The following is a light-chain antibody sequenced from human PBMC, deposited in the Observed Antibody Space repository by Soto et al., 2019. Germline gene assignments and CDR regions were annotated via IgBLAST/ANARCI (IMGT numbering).Light chain of an antibody. CDR2: AAS. V-gene: IGKV1-39*01. J-gene: IGKJ2*01. CDR3: QQTYRPSYT. CDR1: QSVNRY. Sequence: DIQMTQSPSSLSASLGDRVTITCRASQSVNRYLNWYQQQPGRAPTVLIYAASSLQSGVPSRFSGNGSGTDFTLTITSLQPEDFATYFCQQTYRPSYTFAQGTRLEIK.